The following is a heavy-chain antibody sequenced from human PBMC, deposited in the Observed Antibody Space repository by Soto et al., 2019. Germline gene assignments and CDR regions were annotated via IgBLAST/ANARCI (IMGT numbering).Heavy chain of an antibody. Sequence: EVQLVESGGGLGQPGGSLRLSCAASGFIFSTYWMHWVRQVPGKGLAWVSRINTDGSRTSHADSVKGRFTISRDNAKNTVYLQMNSLRAEDTAVYFCARVKSGSYDWFDPWGQGTLVTVSS. V-gene: IGHV3-74*01. J-gene: IGHJ5*02. CDR1: GFIFSTYW. D-gene: IGHD3-10*01. CDR2: INTDGSRT. CDR3: ARVKSGSYDWFDP.